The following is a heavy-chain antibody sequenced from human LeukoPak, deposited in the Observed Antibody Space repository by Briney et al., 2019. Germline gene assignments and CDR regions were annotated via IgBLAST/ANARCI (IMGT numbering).Heavy chain of an antibody. D-gene: IGHD4-17*01. CDR3: ARSGTTVTDEYFQH. V-gene: IGHV3-74*01. J-gene: IGHJ1*01. Sequence: GGSLRLSCAASGFTFSSYWMHWVRQAPGKGLVCVSRINTDGSSTTYADSVKGRFTISRDNAKNTLYLQMNSLGAEDTAVYYCARSGTTVTDEYFQHWGQGTLVTVSS. CDR1: GFTFSSYW. CDR2: INTDGSST.